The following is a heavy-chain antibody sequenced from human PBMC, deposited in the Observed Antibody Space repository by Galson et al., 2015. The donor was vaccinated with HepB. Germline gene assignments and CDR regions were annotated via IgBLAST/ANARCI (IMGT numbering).Heavy chain of an antibody. Sequence: SLRLSCAASGFTFSNYDMSWVRRTPGKGLEWVSSISGNGDNTYYADSVEGRFTISRDNSKKTLYLQMNSLTAEDTALYYCAKPAVNGDYSPFDYWGQGTLVTVSS. CDR1: GFTFSNYD. J-gene: IGHJ4*02. D-gene: IGHD4-17*01. CDR2: ISGNGDNT. V-gene: IGHV3-23*01. CDR3: AKPAVNGDYSPFDY.